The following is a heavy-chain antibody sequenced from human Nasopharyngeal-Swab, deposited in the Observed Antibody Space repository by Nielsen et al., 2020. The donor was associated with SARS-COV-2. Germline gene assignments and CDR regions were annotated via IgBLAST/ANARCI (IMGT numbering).Heavy chain of an antibody. D-gene: IGHD4-17*01. Sequence: GGSLRLSCAASGFTFSSFGMHWVRQAPGKGLEWGSVTENGGTTHYADSVKGRFTISRDSSKNTLYLQMDSLRGEDTAVYYCARDAPAHYGAFYWGRGTLVTVSS. CDR1: GFTFSSFG. V-gene: IGHV3-NL1*01. J-gene: IGHJ4*02. CDR3: ARDAPAHYGAFY. CDR2: TENGGTT.